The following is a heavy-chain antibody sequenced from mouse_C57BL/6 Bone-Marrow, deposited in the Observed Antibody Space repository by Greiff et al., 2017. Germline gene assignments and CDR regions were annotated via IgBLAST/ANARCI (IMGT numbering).Heavy chain of an antibody. V-gene: IGHV1-63*01. Sequence: QVQLQQSGAELVRPGTSVKMSCKASGYTFTNYWIGWAKQRPGHGLEWIGDIYPGGGYTNYNEKFKGKATLTADKSSSTAYMQFSSLTSEDSAIYYCARGLRYGGYYFDYWGQGTTLTVSS. CDR2: IYPGGGYT. D-gene: IGHD1-1*01. J-gene: IGHJ2*01. CDR3: ARGLRYGGYYFDY. CDR1: GYTFTNYW.